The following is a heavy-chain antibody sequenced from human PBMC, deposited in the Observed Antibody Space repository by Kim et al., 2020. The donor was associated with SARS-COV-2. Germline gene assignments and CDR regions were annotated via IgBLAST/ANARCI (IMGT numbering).Heavy chain of an antibody. CDR2: ISGSGSVT. J-gene: IGHJ4*01. Sequence: LSLTCAASGFTLINYVMTWVRQAPGKGLEWVSSISGSGSVTFYADSVRGRFTISRDNSKSTVYLQMNALRDDDTATYFCAKYLFSGSYYNADFWG. CDR1: GFTLINYV. D-gene: IGHD3-10*01. V-gene: IGHV3-23*01. CDR3: AKYLFSGSYYNADF.